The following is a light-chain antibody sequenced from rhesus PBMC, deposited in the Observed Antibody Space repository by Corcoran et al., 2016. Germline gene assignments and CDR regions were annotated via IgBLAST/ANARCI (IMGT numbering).Light chain of an antibody. CDR3: QQHDNSPYS. CDR1: QGISTW. Sequence: DIQMTQSPSSLSASVGDRVTITYSASQGISTWLAWYQQKPGKDPKLLIYRATNLETGVPSRFSGSGSGTDFTLTISSLKPEDIATYYCQQHDNSPYSFGQGTKVEIK. CDR2: RAT. J-gene: IGKJ2*01. V-gene: IGKV1-69*01.